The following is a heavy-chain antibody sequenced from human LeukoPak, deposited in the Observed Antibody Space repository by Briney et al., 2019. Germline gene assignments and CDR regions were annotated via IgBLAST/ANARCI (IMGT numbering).Heavy chain of an antibody. CDR3: ARDVDGSQYFDY. CDR1: GYTFTDYY. D-gene: IGHD5-24*01. V-gene: IGHV1-69*06. J-gene: IGHJ4*02. Sequence: SVKVSCKASGYTFTDYYIHWVRQAPGQGLEWMGGIIPIFGTANYAQKFQGRVTITADKSTSTAYMELSSLRSEDTAVYYCARDVDGSQYFDYWGQGTLVTVSS. CDR2: IIPIFGTA.